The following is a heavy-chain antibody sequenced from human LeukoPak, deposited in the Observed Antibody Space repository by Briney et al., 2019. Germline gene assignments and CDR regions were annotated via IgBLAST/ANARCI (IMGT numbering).Heavy chain of an antibody. D-gene: IGHD6-19*01. CDR1: GGSINSYY. J-gene: IGHJ4*02. V-gene: IGHV4-59*01. CDR3: ARDIPLPYSSGVGFDY. Sequence: PSETLSLTCTVSGGSINSYYWSWIRQPPGKGLEWIGYIYYSGSTNYNPSLKSRVTISVDTSKNQFSLKLSSVTAADTAVYYCARDIPLPYSSGVGFDYWGQGTLVTVSS. CDR2: IYYSGST.